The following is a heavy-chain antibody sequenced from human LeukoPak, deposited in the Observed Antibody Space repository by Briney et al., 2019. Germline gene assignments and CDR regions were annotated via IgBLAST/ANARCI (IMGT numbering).Heavy chain of an antibody. CDR3: ARAEGVRGVIIGYYYGMDV. Sequence: SETLSLTCTVSGGSISSYYWSWIRQPPGKGLEWIGYIYYSGSTNYNPSLKSRVTISVDTSKNQFSLKLSSVTAADTAVYYCARAEGVRGVIIGYYYGMDVWGQGTTVTASS. J-gene: IGHJ6*02. CDR1: GGSISSYY. V-gene: IGHV4-59*12. CDR2: IYYSGST. D-gene: IGHD3-10*01.